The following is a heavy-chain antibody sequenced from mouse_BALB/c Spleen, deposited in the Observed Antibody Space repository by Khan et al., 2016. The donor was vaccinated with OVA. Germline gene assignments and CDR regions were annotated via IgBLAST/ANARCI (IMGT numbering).Heavy chain of an antibody. V-gene: IGHV2-6-1*01. D-gene: IGHD2-12*01. CDR1: GFSLTNYG. CDR3: ARQPYYRYNIMSY. Sequence: QVQLKESGPGLVAPSQSLSITCTISGFSLTNYGVHWVRQPPGKGLEWLVVIWSDGSKTYNSALISRLTISKDNSKSQAFLKMNSLQTDDTAVYYCARQPYYRYNIMSYWGQGTSVTVSS. CDR2: IWSDGSK. J-gene: IGHJ4*01.